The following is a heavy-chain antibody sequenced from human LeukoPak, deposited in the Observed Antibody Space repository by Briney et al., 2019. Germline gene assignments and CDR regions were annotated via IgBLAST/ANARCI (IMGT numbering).Heavy chain of an antibody. D-gene: IGHD3-10*01. CDR2: IYPGDSDT. CDR1: GYSFISYW. J-gene: IGHJ6*04. Sequence: GESLKISCKASGYSFISYWVGWVRQMPGKGLEWMAIIYPGDSDTRYSPTFQGQVTISADKSISTAYLQWHSLKASDTAIYYCARTDYYGSGSYGHGLDVWGKGTTVTVSA. CDR3: ARTDYYGSGSYGHGLDV. V-gene: IGHV5-51*01.